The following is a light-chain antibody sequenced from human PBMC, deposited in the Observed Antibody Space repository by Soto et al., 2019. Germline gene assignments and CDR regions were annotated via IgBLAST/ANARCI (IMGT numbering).Light chain of an antibody. V-gene: IGLV2-14*03. CDR2: DVS. Sequence: QCVLTQPASGSGSPGQGITISCTGTSSDVGGYNYVSWYQHHPGKVPQLLIYDVSNRPSGVSNRFSGSKSGNTASLTISGLQAEDEADYYCYSYTSSNTYVFGTGPKVTVL. CDR1: SSDVGGYNY. CDR3: YSYTSSNTYV. J-gene: IGLJ1*01.